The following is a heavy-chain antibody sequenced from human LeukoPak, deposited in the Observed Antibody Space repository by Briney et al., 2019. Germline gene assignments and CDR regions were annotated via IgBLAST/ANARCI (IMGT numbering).Heavy chain of an antibody. Sequence: ASETLSLTCAVYGGSFSGYYWSWIRQPPGKGLEWIGEINHSGSTNYNPSLKSRVTISVDTSKNQFSLKLSSVTAADTAVYYCARARWPQPRGFDPWGQGTLVTVSS. CDR3: ARARWPQPRGFDP. CDR2: INHSGST. J-gene: IGHJ5*02. CDR1: GGSFSGYY. V-gene: IGHV4-34*01. D-gene: IGHD5-24*01.